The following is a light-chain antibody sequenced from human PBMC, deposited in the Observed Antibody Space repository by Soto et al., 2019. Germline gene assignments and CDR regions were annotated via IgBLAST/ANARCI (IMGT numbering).Light chain of an antibody. CDR3: AEWDDRLKAML. Sequence: QSVLTHPPSASGTPGQTVTISCSGSGSNIGETAVNWYQHLPGTAPQLPIYSNALRPSGVPHPFSGSKSGTAGSLAISGLQSEDEAHYYCAEWDDRLKAMLFGGGTKITVL. J-gene: IGLJ3*02. V-gene: IGLV1-44*01. CDR2: SNA. CDR1: GSNIGETA.